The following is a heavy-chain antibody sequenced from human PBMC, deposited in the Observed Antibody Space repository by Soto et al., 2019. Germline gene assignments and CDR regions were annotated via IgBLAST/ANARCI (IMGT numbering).Heavy chain of an antibody. CDR3: AKDRDNYDSSGYGRGPFDY. V-gene: IGHV3-23*01. J-gene: IGHJ4*01. D-gene: IGHD3-22*01. CDR2: ISGSGGST. Sequence: GGSLRLSCAASGFTFSSYAMSWVRQAPGKGLEWVSAISGSGGSTYYADSVKGRFTISRDNSKNTLYLQMNSLRAEDTAVYYCAKDRDNYDSSGYGRGPFDYWCQGTLVAVSS. CDR1: GFTFSSYA.